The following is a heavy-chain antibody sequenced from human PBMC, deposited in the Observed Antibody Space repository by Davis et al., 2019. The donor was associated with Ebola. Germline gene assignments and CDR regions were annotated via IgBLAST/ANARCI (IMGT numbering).Heavy chain of an antibody. CDR3: ARGRGGLPRGLDV. V-gene: IGHV3-33*01. CDR1: GFTFSSYG. CDR2: IWYDGSNK. Sequence: PAGSLRLSCAASGFTFSSYGMHWVRHAPGKGLEWVAVIWYDGSNKYYADSVKGRFTISRDNSKNTLYLQMNSLRAEDTAVYYCARGRGGLPRGLDVWGKGTTVTVSS. D-gene: IGHD3-16*01. J-gene: IGHJ6*04.